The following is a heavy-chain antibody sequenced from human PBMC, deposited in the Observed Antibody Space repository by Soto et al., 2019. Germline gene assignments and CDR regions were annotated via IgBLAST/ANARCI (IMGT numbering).Heavy chain of an antibody. CDR2: ISGSGGST. D-gene: IGHD4-17*01. J-gene: IGHJ4*02. V-gene: IGHV3-23*01. CDR3: AKAPDYGDTYYFDY. Sequence: GGSLRLSCAASGFTFSSDAMSWVRRAPGKGLEWVSAISGSGGSTYYADSVKGRFTISRDNSKNTLYLQMNSLRAEDTAVYYCAKAPDYGDTYYFDYWGQGTLVTVSS. CDR1: GFTFSSDA.